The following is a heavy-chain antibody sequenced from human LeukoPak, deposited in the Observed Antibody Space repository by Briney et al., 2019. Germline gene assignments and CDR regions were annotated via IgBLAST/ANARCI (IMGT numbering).Heavy chain of an antibody. J-gene: IGHJ4*02. D-gene: IGHD3-22*01. CDR1: GFTFSSYG. CDR3: AKEGLYYYDSSGYTEGYFDY. Sequence: GRSLRLSCAASGFTFSSYGMHWVRHAPGKGLEWVAVISYDGSNKYYADSVKGRFTISRDNSKNTLYLQMNSLRAEDTAVYYCAKEGLYYYDSSGYTEGYFDYWGQGTLVTVSS. CDR2: ISYDGSNK. V-gene: IGHV3-30*18.